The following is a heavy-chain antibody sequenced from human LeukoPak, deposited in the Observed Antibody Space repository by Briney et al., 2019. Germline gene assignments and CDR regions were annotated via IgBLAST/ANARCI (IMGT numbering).Heavy chain of an antibody. CDR1: GVSISTHY. CDR2: IYHNGIT. J-gene: IGHJ4*02. D-gene: IGHD6-13*01. Sequence: SETLSLTCNVSGVSISTHYWSWIRQSPGKGLEWIGYIYHNGITNYNPSLKSRVTMSVDTSKNQFSLNLRSVTPEDTAVYYCARNLIPEQLVLNFWGQGTLVTVSS. CDR3: ARNLIPEQLVLNF. V-gene: IGHV4-59*11.